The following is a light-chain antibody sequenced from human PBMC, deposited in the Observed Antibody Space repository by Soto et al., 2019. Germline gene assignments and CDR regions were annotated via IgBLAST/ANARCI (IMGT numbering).Light chain of an antibody. CDR3: QKYNSAPRT. V-gene: IGKV1-27*01. J-gene: IGKJ1*01. CDR1: HDISNY. CDR2: AAS. Sequence: DIQMTQSPSSLSASVGDRVTITCRASHDISNYLAWYQQKPGKVPKLLIYAASTLQSGVPSRFSGSGSGTDFTLTISSLQPEDVATYYCQKYNSAPRTFGQGTKVEIK.